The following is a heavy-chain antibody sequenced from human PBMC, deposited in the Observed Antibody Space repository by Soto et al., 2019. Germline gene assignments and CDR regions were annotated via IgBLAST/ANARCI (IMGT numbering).Heavy chain of an antibody. D-gene: IGHD2-15*01. CDR2: IYYSGST. J-gene: IGHJ4*02. CDR3: ACRDPAIYGY. CDR1: GGSISSGGYY. Sequence: SETLSLTCTVSGGSISSGGYYWSWIRQHPGKGLEWIGYIYYSGSTYYNPSLKSRVTISVDTSKNQFSLKLSSVTAADTAVYYCACRDPAIYGYRGQGTLVTVSS. V-gene: IGHV4-31*03.